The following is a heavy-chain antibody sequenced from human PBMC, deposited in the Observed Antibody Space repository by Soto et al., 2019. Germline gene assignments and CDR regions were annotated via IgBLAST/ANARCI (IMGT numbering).Heavy chain of an antibody. CDR1: GYSISNNDW. J-gene: IGHJ4*02. V-gene: IGHV4-4*02. D-gene: IGHD1-26*01. CDR3: ARDGSGSPGSTDF. CDR2: VYHSGNT. Sequence: SETLSLTCTVSGYSISNNDWWSWIRQSPGNGLEWLGEVYHSGNTNYNPSLKSRVTISVDKSKNQFSLNLISVTAADTAVYYCARDGSGSPGSTDFWGQGTLVTVSS.